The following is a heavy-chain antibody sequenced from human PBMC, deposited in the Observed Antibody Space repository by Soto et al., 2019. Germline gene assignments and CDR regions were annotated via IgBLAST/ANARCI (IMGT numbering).Heavy chain of an antibody. CDR1: GFTFSSYA. V-gene: IGHV3-30-3*01. J-gene: IGHJ4*02. CDR3: GRGYFDRVFRMGY. Sequence: GGSLRLSCAASGFTFSSYAMHWVRQAPGKGLEWVAVISYDGSNKYYADSVKGRFTISRDNSKNTLYLQMNSLRAEDTAVCYWGRGYFDRVFRMGYGGRGTPV. D-gene: IGHD3-9*01. CDR2: ISYDGSNK.